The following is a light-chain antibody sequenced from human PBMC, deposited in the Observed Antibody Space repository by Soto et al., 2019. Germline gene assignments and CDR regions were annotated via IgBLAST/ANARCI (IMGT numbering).Light chain of an antibody. Sequence: EIQLTQSPSFLSASVGDSVTITCRASQGITTYLAWYQQKLGKAHNXLIYAASTLQSGVPSRFSGSGSGTEFTITISSLQPEDCATYYGQQVNSYPFTFGQGTRLEIK. CDR2: AAS. J-gene: IGKJ5*01. CDR1: QGITTY. CDR3: QQVNSYPFT. V-gene: IGKV1-9*01.